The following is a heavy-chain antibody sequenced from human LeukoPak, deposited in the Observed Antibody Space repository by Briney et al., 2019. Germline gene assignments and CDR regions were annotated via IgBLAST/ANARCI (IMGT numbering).Heavy chain of an antibody. CDR1: GFTFSSYS. CDR2: ISSSSSTI. CDR3: ARGGTMVRGVVSGMDV. V-gene: IGHV3-48*01. J-gene: IGHJ6*02. Sequence: PGGSLRLSCAASGFTFSSYSMNWVRQAPGKGLEWVSYISSSSSTIYYADSVKGRFTISRDKAKNSLYLQMNSLRVEDTAIYYCARGGTMVRGVVSGMDVWGQGTTVTVSS. D-gene: IGHD3-10*01.